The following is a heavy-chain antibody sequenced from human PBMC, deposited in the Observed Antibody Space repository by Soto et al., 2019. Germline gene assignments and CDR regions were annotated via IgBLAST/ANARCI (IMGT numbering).Heavy chain of an antibody. CDR2: ITGSGVTT. CDR1: GFTFSNYA. D-gene: IGHD1-26*01. CDR3: AKESKNGLGDFDY. V-gene: IGHV3-23*01. J-gene: IGHJ4*02. Sequence: GGSLRLSCAASGFTFSNYAMTWVRQAPGKGLEWVSLITGSGVTTYYADSVKGPFTISRDSSKYTVYLQMNSLRADDTAIYYCAKESKNGLGDFDYWGQGTLVTVSS.